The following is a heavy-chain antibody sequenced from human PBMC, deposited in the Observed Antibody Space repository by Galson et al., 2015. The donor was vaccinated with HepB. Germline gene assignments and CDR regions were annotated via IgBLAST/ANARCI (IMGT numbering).Heavy chain of an antibody. J-gene: IGHJ4*02. Sequence: SVKVSCKASGYTFTGYYMHWVRQAPGQGLEWMGWINPNSGGTNYAQKFQGRVTMTRDTSISTAYMELSRLRSDDTAVYYCARDMARDGYNYDGFDYWGQGTLVTVSS. CDR3: ARDMARDGYNYDGFDY. D-gene: IGHD5-24*01. CDR2: INPNSGGT. V-gene: IGHV1-2*02. CDR1: GYTFTGYY.